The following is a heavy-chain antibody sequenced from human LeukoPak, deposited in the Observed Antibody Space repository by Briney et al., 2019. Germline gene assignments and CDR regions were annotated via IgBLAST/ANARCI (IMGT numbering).Heavy chain of an antibody. J-gene: IGHJ4*02. D-gene: IGHD3-10*01. Sequence: GVLRLSCSTSGFNLYRLAMSLVRQAPGKGLEWVSGISGSGGSTYYADSVKGRFTISRDNSKNTLYLQMNSLRAEDTAVYYCAKVPSGYGSGSPFDYWGQGTLVTVSS. CDR2: ISGSGGST. V-gene: IGHV3-23*01. CDR3: AKVPSGYGSGSPFDY. CDR1: GFNLYRLA.